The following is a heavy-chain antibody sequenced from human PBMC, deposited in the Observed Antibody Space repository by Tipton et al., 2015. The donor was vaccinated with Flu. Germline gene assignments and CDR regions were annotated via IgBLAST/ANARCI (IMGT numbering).Heavy chain of an antibody. CDR2: IDHSGTT. D-gene: IGHD4-11*01. J-gene: IGHJ4*02. Sequence: GLVKPSETLSLTCTVSGYSISSGYYWGWIRQPPGKGLEWIGSIDHSGTTYYNPSLKSRVTISVDTSKNQFSLKLSSMTAADTAVFYCASHSYSRGRAGHWGQGTLVTVSS. V-gene: IGHV4-38-2*02. CDR1: GYSISSGYY. CDR3: ASHSYSRGRAGH.